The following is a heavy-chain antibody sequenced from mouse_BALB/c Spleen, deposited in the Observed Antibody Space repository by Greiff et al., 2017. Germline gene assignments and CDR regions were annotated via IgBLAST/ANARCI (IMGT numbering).Heavy chain of an antibody. V-gene: IGHV3-6*02. CDR1: GYSITSGYY. D-gene: IGHD1-1*01. CDR2: ISYDGSN. J-gene: IGHJ3*01. CDR3: NYGSSLAWFAY. Sequence: EVQLQESGPGLVKPSQSLSLTCSVTGYSITSGYYWNWIRQFPGNKLEWMGYISYDGSNNYNPSLKNRISITRDTSKNQFFLKLNSVTTEDTATYYGNYGSSLAWFAYWGQGTLVTVSA.